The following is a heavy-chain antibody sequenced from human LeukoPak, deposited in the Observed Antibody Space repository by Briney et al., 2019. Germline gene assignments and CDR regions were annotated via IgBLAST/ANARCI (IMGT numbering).Heavy chain of an antibody. J-gene: IGHJ6*02. CDR1: GFTFSDYY. CDR2: ISSSGSTI. Sequence: PGGSLRLSCAASGFTFSDYYMSWIRQAPGKGLEWVSYISSSGSTIYYADSVKGRFTISRDNAKNSLYLQMNSLRAEDTAVYYCARVGSRLRYFAWLLWYGMDVWGQGTTVTVSS. CDR3: ARVGSRLRYFAWLLWYGMDV. D-gene: IGHD3-9*01. V-gene: IGHV3-11*01.